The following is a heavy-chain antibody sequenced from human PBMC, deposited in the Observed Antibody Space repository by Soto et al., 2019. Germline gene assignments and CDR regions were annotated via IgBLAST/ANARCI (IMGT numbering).Heavy chain of an antibody. CDR1: GFTFSSYA. D-gene: IGHD3-10*01. CDR2: ISGSGGST. V-gene: IGHV3-23*01. Sequence: QPGGSLRLSCAASGFTFSSYAMSWVRQAPGKGLEWVSAISGSGGSTYYADSVKGRFTISRDNSKNTLYLQMNSLRAEDTAVYYCATRRWFGELFNFDYWGQGTLVTVSS. J-gene: IGHJ4*02. CDR3: ATRRWFGELFNFDY.